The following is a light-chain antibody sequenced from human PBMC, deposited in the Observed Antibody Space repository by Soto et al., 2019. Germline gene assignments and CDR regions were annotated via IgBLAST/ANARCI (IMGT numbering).Light chain of an antibody. CDR3: CSYAGSSSADV. Sequence: QSALTQPASVSGSPGQSITISCTGTSSDVGSYNVVSWYQQHPGKAPKLLIYEVSKRPSGVSDRFSGSKSGNTASLTISGLQAEDEADYHCCSYAGSSSADVFGTGNKVTVL. J-gene: IGLJ1*01. CDR1: SSDVGSYNV. V-gene: IGLV2-23*02. CDR2: EVS.